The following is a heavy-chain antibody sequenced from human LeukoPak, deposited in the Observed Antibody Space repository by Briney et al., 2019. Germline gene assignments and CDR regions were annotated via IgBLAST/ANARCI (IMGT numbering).Heavy chain of an antibody. D-gene: IGHD6-19*01. CDR2: INHSGST. CDR1: GGSFSGYY. Sequence: SETPSLTCAVYGGSFSGYYWSWIRHPPGKGLEWIGEINHSGSTNYNPSLKSRVTISVDTSKNQFSLKLSSVTAADTAVYYCARVLEGSSGQHWYFDLWGRGTLVTVSS. J-gene: IGHJ2*01. V-gene: IGHV4-34*01. CDR3: ARVLEGSSGQHWYFDL.